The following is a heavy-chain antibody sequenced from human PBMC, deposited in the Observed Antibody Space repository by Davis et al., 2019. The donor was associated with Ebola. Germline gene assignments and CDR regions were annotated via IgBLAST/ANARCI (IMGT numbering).Heavy chain of an antibody. CDR1: GGSISSGDYY. CDR2: IYYSGST. CDR3: ARARITIHYYYMDV. Sequence: SETLSLTCTVSGGSISSGDYYWSWIRQPPGKGLEWIGYIYYSGSTYYNPSLKSRVTISVDTSKNQFSLKLSSVTAADTAVYYCARARITIHYYYMDVWGKGTTVTVSS. J-gene: IGHJ6*03. D-gene: IGHD3-3*01. V-gene: IGHV4-30-4*01.